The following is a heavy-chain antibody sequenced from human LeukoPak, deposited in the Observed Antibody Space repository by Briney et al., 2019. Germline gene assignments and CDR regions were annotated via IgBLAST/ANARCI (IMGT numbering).Heavy chain of an antibody. J-gene: IGHJ3*02. CDR1: GYTFTGYY. V-gene: IGHV1-2*04. CDR3: ARALGRVVPAATYAFDI. Sequence: ASVKVSCKASGYTFTGYYMHWVRQAPGQGLEWMGWINPNSGGTNYAQKFQGWVTMTRDTSISTAYMELSRLRSDDTAVYYCARALGRVVPAATYAFDIWGQGTMVTVSS. D-gene: IGHD2-2*01. CDR2: INPNSGGT.